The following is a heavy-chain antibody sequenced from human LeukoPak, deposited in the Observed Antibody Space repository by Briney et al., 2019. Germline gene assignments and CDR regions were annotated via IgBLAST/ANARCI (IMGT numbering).Heavy chain of an antibody. V-gene: IGHV3-33*01. CDR1: GFTFSSYG. CDR2: IWYDGSNK. CDR3: ASGGHSSSWYVTGY. Sequence: SGGSLRLSCAASGFTFSSYGMHWVRQAPGKGLEWMAIIWYDGSNKYYTESVKGRFTISRDQAKNTVYLQMNTLRAEDTAVYYCASGGHSSSWYVTGYWGQGTLVTVSS. D-gene: IGHD6-13*01. J-gene: IGHJ4*02.